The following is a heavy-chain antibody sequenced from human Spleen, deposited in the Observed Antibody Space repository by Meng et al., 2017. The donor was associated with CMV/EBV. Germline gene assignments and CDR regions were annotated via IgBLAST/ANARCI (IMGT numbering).Heavy chain of an antibody. CDR1: GYTFTTYG. CDR2: VSAYNGNT. D-gene: IGHD1/OR15-1a*01. J-gene: IGHJ6*02. CDR3: ARDRRNNYYGMDV. V-gene: IGHV1-18*01. Sequence: CKTSGYTFTTYGISWVRQAPGQGLEWMGWVSAYNGNTKYAQKFQGRVIMTTDTSTSTAYMELRSLTSDDTAVYYCARDRRNNYYGMDVWGQGTTVTVSS.